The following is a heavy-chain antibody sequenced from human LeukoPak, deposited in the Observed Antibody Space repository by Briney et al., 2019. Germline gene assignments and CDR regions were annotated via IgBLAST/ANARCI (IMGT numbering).Heavy chain of an antibody. J-gene: IGHJ3*02. D-gene: IGHD1-1*01. CDR3: ARTGSADPDAFDI. CDR1: GGTFSSYA. V-gene: IGHV1-69*05. Sequence: GSSVKVSCKASGGTFSSYAISWVRQAPGQGLEWMGGSIPIFGTANYAQKFQGRVAITTDESTSTAYMELSSLRSEGTAVYYCARTGSADPDAFDIWGQGTMVTVSS. CDR2: SIPIFGTA.